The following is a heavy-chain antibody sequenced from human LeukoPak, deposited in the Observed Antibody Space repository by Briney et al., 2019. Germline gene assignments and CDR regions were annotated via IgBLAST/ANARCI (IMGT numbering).Heavy chain of an antibody. CDR2: INQDGSEK. J-gene: IGHJ3*02. Sequence: PGGSLRLSCAASGFTFSSYWMAWVRQAPGKGLEWVANINQDGSEKYYVDSVKGRFTISRDNAKSSLFPQVNSLRAEDTAVYHCARDLSTSGGFDIWGQGTMVTVSS. V-gene: IGHV3-7*01. CDR3: ARDLSTSGGFDI. D-gene: IGHD2-2*01. CDR1: GFTFSSYW.